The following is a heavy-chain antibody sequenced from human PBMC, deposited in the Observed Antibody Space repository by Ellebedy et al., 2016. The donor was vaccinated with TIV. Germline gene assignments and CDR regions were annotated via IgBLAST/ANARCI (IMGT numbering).Heavy chain of an antibody. CDR1: GFTFSSYD. V-gene: IGHV3-13*01. J-gene: IGHJ4*03. Sequence: GESLKISCAASGFTFSSYDMHWVRQGTGKGLEWVSAIGTAGDTYYPGSVNGRFTISRENAKHSLYLQITSLRAEDTAVYYCARVRFGDTAVDYWGQGTLVTVSS. D-gene: IGHD2-21*01. CDR3: ARVRFGDTAVDY. CDR2: IGTAGDT.